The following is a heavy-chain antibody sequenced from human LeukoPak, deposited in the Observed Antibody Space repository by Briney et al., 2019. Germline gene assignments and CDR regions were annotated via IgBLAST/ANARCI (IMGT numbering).Heavy chain of an antibody. Sequence: GGSLRLSCAPSGMTFSNHWMHWVRQAPGKGLVWVSLIKTDGRTTIYADSVKGRFTISRDNGKSTLYLQMNSLRAEDTAIYYCTTGPSYGYEWWGQGTVVTVSS. CDR2: IKTDGRTT. D-gene: IGHD3-16*01. CDR3: TTGPSYGYEW. J-gene: IGHJ4*02. CDR1: GMTFSNHW. V-gene: IGHV3-74*01.